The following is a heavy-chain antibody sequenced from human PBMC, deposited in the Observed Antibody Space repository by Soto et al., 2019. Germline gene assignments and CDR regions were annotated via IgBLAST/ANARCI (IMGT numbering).Heavy chain of an antibody. D-gene: IGHD4-4*01. V-gene: IGHV3-21*01. CDR1: GFTFKNYS. CDR2: IISSSGYI. CDR3: ARDQRPTDYYYMDV. J-gene: IGHJ6*03. Sequence: EVQLVGSGGGLVKPGGSLRLSCAASGFTFKNYSMNWVRQAPGKGLEWVSSIISSSGYIYYADSVQGRFTISRDNAKNSLYLQMNSLRAEDTAVYYCARDQRPTDYYYMDVWGKGTTVTVSS.